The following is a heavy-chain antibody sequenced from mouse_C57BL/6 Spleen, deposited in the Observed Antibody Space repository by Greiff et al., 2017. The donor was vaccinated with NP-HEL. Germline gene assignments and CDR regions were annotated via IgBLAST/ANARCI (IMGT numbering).Heavy chain of an antibody. Sequence: VQLQQSEAELVWPGASVKLSCKASGYTFTDFYINWVKQRPGQGLEWIARIYPGSGNTYYNEKFKCKATLTAEKSSSTAYMQLSSLTSEDSAVYFCARYTTVVPFEYWGQGTTLTVST. CDR2: IYPGSGNT. J-gene: IGHJ2*01. V-gene: IGHV1-76*01. CDR1: GYTFTDFY. D-gene: IGHD1-1*01. CDR3: ARYTTVVPFEY.